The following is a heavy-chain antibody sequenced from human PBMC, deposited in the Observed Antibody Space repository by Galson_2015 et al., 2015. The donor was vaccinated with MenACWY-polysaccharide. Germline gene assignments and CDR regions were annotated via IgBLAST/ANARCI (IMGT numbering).Heavy chain of an antibody. J-gene: IGHJ6*02. CDR1: GFTFSSYA. V-gene: IGHV3-23*01. CDR2: ISGSGGST. CDR3: AKAQETYSSGWAYGMDV. D-gene: IGHD6-19*01. Sequence: SLRLSCAASGFTFSSYAMSWVRQAPGKGLEWVSAISGSGGSTYYADSVKGRFTISRDNSKNTLYLQMNSLRAEDTAVYYCAKAQETYSSGWAYGMDVWGQGTTVTVSS.